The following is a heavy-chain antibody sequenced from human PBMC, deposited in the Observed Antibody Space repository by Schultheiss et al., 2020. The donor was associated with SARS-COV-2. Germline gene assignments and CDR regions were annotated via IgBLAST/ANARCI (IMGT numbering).Heavy chain of an antibody. CDR2: IYYSGST. V-gene: IGHV4-39*01. J-gene: IGHJ3*02. Sequence: WVRQAPGKGLEWIGSIYYSGSTYYNPSLKSRVTISVDTSKNQFSLKLSSVTAADTAVYYCARLLYHAFDIWGQGTMVTVSS. D-gene: IGHD2/OR15-2a*01. CDR3: ARLLYHAFDI.